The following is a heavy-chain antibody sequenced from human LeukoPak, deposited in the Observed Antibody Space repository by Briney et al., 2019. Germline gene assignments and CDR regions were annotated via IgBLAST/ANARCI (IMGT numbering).Heavy chain of an antibody. V-gene: IGHV4-34*01. CDR2: INHSGST. CDR1: GGSFSGYY. CDR3: ARTLDIVVVPAASAHAFDI. Sequence: SETLSLTCAVYGGSFSGYYWSWIRQPPGKGLEWIGEINHSGSTNYNPSLKSRVTISVDTSKNQFSLKLSSVTAADTAVYYCARTLDIVVVPAASAHAFDIWGQGTMVTVSS. D-gene: IGHD2-2*01. J-gene: IGHJ3*02.